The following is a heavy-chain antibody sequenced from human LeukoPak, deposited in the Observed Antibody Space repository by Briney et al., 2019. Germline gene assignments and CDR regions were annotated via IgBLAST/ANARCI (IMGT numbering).Heavy chain of an antibody. CDR1: GYSFITYI. J-gene: IGHJ3*01. Sequence: GGSLRLSRVAPGYSFITYILRWVRHALGRGLEWVSSISSVSGYIYYADSVKGRFTISRDTTKKSLCMQMNSLRAEDTAVYYCARDPFDLWGQGAMDTVSS. V-gene: IGHV3-21*03. CDR3: ARDPFDL. CDR2: ISSVSGYI.